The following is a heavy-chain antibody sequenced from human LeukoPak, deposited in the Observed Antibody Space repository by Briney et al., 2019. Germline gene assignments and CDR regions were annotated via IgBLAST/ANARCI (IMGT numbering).Heavy chain of an antibody. Sequence: PSKTLSLTCTVSGGSISNNYWSWFRQPPGKGLEWIGYIYYSGSTNYSPSLKSRVTISVDTSKSQFSLKLSSVTAADTAVYYCASHKGFWGQGTLVTVSS. CDR2: IYYSGST. V-gene: IGHV4-59*01. CDR3: ASHKGF. CDR1: GGSISNNY. J-gene: IGHJ4*02.